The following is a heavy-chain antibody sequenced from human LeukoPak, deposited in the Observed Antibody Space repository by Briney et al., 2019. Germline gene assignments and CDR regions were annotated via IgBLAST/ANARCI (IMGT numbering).Heavy chain of an antibody. CDR3: ARGGARGYSYGPVDY. CDR2: ISSDVSST. Sequence: PGGSLRLSCAASGFTFSSYWMHWVRQAPGKGLVWVSRISSDVSSTNYADSVKGRFTISRDNAKNTLFLQMNSLRAEDTAVYYCARGGARGYSYGPVDYWGQGSLVTVSS. D-gene: IGHD5-18*01. CDR1: GFTFSSYW. J-gene: IGHJ4*02. V-gene: IGHV3-74*01.